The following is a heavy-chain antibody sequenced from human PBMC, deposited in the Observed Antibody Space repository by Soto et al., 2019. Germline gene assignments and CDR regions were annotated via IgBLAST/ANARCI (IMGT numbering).Heavy chain of an antibody. D-gene: IGHD2-15*01. V-gene: IGHV1-69*01. CDR1: GGTFSSYA. CDR2: IIPIFGTA. J-gene: IGHJ4*02. Sequence: QVQLVQSGAEVKKPGSSVKVSCKASGGTFSSYAISWVRQAPGQGLEWMGGIIPIFGTANYAQKFQGRVTITADESTSTAYMELSGLRSEDTAVYYCARGRILSKAGSGYYFDYWGQGTLVTVSS. CDR3: ARGRILSKAGSGYYFDY.